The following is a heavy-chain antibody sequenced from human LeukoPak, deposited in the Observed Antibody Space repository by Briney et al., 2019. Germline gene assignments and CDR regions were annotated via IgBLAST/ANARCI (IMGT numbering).Heavy chain of an antibody. J-gene: IGHJ4*02. V-gene: IGHV3-23*01. CDR3: AKDLGHRSDYWFDW. CDR1: GFTFSSYS. CDR2: ISGDAGNT. D-gene: IGHD3-16*01. Sequence: PGGSLRLSCAASGFTFSSYSMNWVRQAPGKGLEWVSGISGDAGNTDYADSVEGRFTISRDNSKNTVTLQMNSLRVEDSALYYCAKDLGHRSDYWFDWWGQGTLVTVSS.